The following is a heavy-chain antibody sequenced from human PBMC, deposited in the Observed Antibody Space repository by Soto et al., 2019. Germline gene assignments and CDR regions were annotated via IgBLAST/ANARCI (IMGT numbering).Heavy chain of an antibody. CDR2: ISGSGGST. D-gene: IGHD1-7*01. CDR3: AKDRVRRGAGNTCFDY. J-gene: IGHJ4*02. Sequence: EVQLLESGGGLVQPGGSLRLSCAASGFTFSSYAMSWVRQAPGKGLEWVSAISGSGGSTYYADSVKGRFTISRDNSKNTLYQPMYSQRAEDTAVYYCAKDRVRRGAGNTCFDYWGQGTLVTVSS. CDR1: GFTFSSYA. V-gene: IGHV3-23*01.